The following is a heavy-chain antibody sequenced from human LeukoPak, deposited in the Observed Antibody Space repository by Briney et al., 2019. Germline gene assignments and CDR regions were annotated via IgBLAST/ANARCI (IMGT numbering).Heavy chain of an antibody. CDR3: ARDNYFIAAAAGWFDP. J-gene: IGHJ5*02. V-gene: IGHV1-2*02. D-gene: IGHD6-13*01. Sequence: ASVKVSCKASGYTFTCYYMHWVRQAPGQGLEWMGWINPNSGGTNYAQKFQGRVTMTRDTSISTAYMELSRLRSDDTAVYYCARDNYFIAAAAGWFDPWGQGTLVTVSS. CDR2: INPNSGGT. CDR1: GYTFTCYY.